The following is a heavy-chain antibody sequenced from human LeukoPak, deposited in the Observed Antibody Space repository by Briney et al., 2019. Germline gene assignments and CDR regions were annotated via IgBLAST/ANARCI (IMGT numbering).Heavy chain of an antibody. CDR3: ARDQIKEYYLDY. CDR2: ISSSGRTI. J-gene: IGHJ4*02. CDR1: GFTFSSYE. V-gene: IGHV3-48*03. Sequence: PGGSLRLSCAASGFTFSSYEMNWVRQAPGKGLEWLSYISSSGRTIYYADSVKGRFTISRDNAKNSLYLQMNSLRAEDTAVYYCARDQIKEYYLDYWGQGTLVTVSS.